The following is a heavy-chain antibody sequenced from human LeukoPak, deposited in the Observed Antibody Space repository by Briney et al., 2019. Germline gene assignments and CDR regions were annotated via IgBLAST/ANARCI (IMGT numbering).Heavy chain of an antibody. CDR2: ITTSSDEI. CDR3: ARAPLFTVDY. V-gene: IGHV3-21*05. Sequence: GGSLRLSCAASGFTFSSYNMNWVRQAPGKGLEWISYITTSSDEIYYADSVKGRFTISRDNAKNSLYLQMNSLRAEDTAVYYCARAPLFTVDYWGQGTLVTVSS. J-gene: IGHJ4*02. CDR1: GFTFSSYN.